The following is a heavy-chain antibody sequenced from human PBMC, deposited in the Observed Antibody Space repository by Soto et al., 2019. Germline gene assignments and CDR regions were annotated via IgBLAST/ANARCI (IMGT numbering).Heavy chain of an antibody. V-gene: IGHV3-23*01. Sequence: GGSLRLSCAASGFTFSSYAMSWVRQAPGKGLEWVSAISGSGGSTYYADSVKGRFTISRDKSKNTLYLQMNSLRAEDTAVYYCAKDYGDSTAWDYWGQGTLVTVSS. CDR2: ISGSGGST. CDR3: AKDYGDSTAWDY. J-gene: IGHJ4*02. CDR1: GFTFSSYA. D-gene: IGHD4-17*01.